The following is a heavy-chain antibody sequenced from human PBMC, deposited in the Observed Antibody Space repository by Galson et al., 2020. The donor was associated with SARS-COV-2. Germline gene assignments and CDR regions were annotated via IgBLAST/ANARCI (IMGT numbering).Heavy chain of an antibody. Sequence: GESLKISCKASGYIFNKYDMHWVRQAPGQGLEWMASINTGNGHTKYSQNFQGEITITRDTSATTVYIELRSLRFEDTAIYYCAKEGDSGYDLDYWGQGTLVAVSS. V-gene: IGHV1-3*04. J-gene: IGHJ4*02. CDR2: INTGNGHT. CDR1: GYIFNKYD. CDR3: AKEGDSGYDLDY. D-gene: IGHD5-12*01.